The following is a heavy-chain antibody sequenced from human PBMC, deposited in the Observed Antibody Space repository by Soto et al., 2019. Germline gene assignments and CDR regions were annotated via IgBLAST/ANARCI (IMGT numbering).Heavy chain of an antibody. CDR1: GFTFSSYS. J-gene: IGHJ5*02. Sequence: EVQLVESGGGLVKPGGSLRLSCAASGFTFSSYSMNWVRQAPGKGLEWVSSISSSSSYIYYADSVKGRFTISRDNAKNSLYLQMNSLRAEDTDVYYCARAGIAVAGPWGQGNLVTVSS. D-gene: IGHD6-19*01. V-gene: IGHV3-21*01. CDR2: ISSSSSYI. CDR3: ARAGIAVAGP.